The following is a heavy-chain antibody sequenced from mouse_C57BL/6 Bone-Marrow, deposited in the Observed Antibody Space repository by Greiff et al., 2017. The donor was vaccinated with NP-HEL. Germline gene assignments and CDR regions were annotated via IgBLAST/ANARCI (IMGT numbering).Heavy chain of an antibody. D-gene: IGHD1-1*01. CDR1: GYTFTDYY. CDR2: INPYNGGT. V-gene: IGHV1-19*01. CDR3: SREYWSIKYYCSILSYFDI. J-gene: IGHJ2*01. Sequence: EVQLQESGPVLVKPGASVKMSCTASGYTFTDYYMNWVKQSHGKSLEWIGDINPYNGGTSYNQKFKGKATLTVDNSYSTLYMEINSLTSEDTAVFNCSREYWSIKYYCSILSYFDIWGQGTTLTVTS.